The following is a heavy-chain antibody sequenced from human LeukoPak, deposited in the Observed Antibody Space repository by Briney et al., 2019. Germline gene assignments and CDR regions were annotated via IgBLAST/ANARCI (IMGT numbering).Heavy chain of an antibody. V-gene: IGHV3-33*01. D-gene: IGHD1-14*01. J-gene: IGHJ3*01. Sequence: GGSLRPSCAAAGFTFSSYGMHWVRQAPGKGLEWVAVIWYDGSNKYYADSVKGRFTISRDNSKNTLYLQMNSLRAEDTAVYYCARGGTGTSLWGQGTMVTVSS. CDR3: ARGGTGTSL. CDR1: GFTFSSYG. CDR2: IWYDGSNK.